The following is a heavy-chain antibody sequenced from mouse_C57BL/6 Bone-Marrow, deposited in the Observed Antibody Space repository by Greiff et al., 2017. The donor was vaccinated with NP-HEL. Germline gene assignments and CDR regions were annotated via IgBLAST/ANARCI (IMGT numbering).Heavy chain of an antibody. D-gene: IGHD6-5*01. CDR3: ARCLDY. CDR2: INPGSGGT. CDR1: GYAFTNYL. Sequence: QVQLQQSGAELVRPGTSVKVSCKASGYAFTNYLIEWVKQRPGQGLEWIGVINPGSGGTNYNEKFKGKATLTADKSSSTAYMQLSSLTSEDSAVYFCARCLDYWGQGTTLTVSS. J-gene: IGHJ2*01. V-gene: IGHV1-54*01.